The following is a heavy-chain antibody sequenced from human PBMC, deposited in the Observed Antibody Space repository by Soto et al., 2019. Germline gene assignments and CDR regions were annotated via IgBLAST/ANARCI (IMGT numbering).Heavy chain of an antibody. Sequence: EVQLVESGGGLVQPGGSLRLSCAASGFTFSSYWMSWVLQAPVKGLEWVGNIKQDGSEKNYVDFMEGRFTISRDNAENSLYLQMNSLRAEDTAMYYCARIASAGRGWDVWGQGTTVVVSS. V-gene: IGHV3-7*01. J-gene: IGHJ6*02. D-gene: IGHD6-13*01. CDR2: IKQDGSEK. CDR3: ARIASAGRGWDV. CDR1: GFTFSSYW.